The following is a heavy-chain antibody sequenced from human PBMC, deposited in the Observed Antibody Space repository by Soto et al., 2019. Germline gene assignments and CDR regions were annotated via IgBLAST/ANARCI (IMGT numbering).Heavy chain of an antibody. J-gene: IGHJ2*01. D-gene: IGHD5-12*01. CDR2: LIPIFGTA. CDR3: AGGNHRGLRGRYFEL. V-gene: IGHV1-69*12. CDR1: GGTFSSYT. Sequence: VQLVQSGAEVKKPGSSVTVSCKASGGTFSSYTISWVRQAPGQGLEWMGGLIPIFGTANYAQKFQGRVTITADESTSTDYTEVSSLRAEDTAGYYGAGGNHRGLRGRYFELWGRGTLGTVAS.